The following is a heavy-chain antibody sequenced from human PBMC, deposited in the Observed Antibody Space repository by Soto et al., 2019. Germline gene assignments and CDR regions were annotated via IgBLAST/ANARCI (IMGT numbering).Heavy chain of an antibody. CDR1: GYTFARYA. V-gene: IGHV1-3*01. Sequence: ASVKVSCKTSGYTFARYAMHWVRQAPGQRHEWMGWINGGNGNTKYAPKFQDRVTISRDTSASTVYMELSSLTSKDTAVYYCARDGAAAGNINFDNWGHGTLVTVSS. CDR3: ARDGAAAGNINFDN. D-gene: IGHD6-13*01. J-gene: IGHJ4*01. CDR2: INGGNGNT.